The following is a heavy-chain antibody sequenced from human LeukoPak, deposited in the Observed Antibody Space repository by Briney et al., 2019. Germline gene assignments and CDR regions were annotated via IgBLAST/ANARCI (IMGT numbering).Heavy chain of an antibody. V-gene: IGHV1-2*02. D-gene: IGHD6-19*01. CDR2: MNPNTGAT. CDR3: ATDRVGSGWPRPFYFEF. Sequence: ASVKVSCKPSGYTFTGYYLHWVRQAPGQAFEWMGWMNPNTGATMYSQKFQGRVTMSRDTSISTAYMDLNSLRSDDSAVYYCATDRVGSGWPRPFYFEFWGQGSLLTVSS. J-gene: IGHJ4*02. CDR1: GYTFTGYY.